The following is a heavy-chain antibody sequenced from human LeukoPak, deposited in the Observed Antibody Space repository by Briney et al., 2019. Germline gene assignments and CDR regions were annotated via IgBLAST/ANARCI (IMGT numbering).Heavy chain of an antibody. J-gene: IGHJ4*02. Sequence: ASVKVSCTASGYTFTIYYMHWVRQAPGQGLEWMGIINPSGGSTSYAQKFQGRVTMTRDTSTSTVYMELSSLRSEDTAVYYCVAEKWELRTPFDYWGQGTLVTVSS. CDR1: GYTFTIYY. D-gene: IGHD4-23*01. CDR2: INPSGGST. V-gene: IGHV1-46*01. CDR3: VAEKWELRTPFDY.